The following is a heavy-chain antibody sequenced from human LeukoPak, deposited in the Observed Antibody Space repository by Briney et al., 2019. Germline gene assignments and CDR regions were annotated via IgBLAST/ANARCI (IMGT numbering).Heavy chain of an antibody. CDR1: GYSISSGYY. D-gene: IGHD1-26*01. CDR2: ISGSGGST. V-gene: IGHV3-23*01. CDR3: AKGGVGATRIYYYYYMDV. Sequence: PSETLSLTCAVSGYSISSGYYWGWIRQPPGKGLEWVSAISGSGGSTYYADSVKGRFTISRDNSKNTLYLQMNSLRAEDTAVYYCAKGGVGATRIYYYYYMDVWGKGTTVTVSS. J-gene: IGHJ6*03.